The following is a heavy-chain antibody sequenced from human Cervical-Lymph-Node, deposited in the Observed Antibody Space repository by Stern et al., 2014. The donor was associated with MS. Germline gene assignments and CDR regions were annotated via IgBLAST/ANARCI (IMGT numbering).Heavy chain of an antibody. V-gene: IGHV3-74*03. CDR1: GFTFSTHW. J-gene: IGHJ5*02. Sequence: EVHLVESGGGLVQPGGSLRLSCTASGFTFSTHWLHWVRQVPGQGLVWVSRINSDGTTITYADSVKGRFSISRDNARSTAYLQMNSLRVEDTAVYYCTRVRNSAFEAWGQGTLVTVSS. D-gene: IGHD4-11*01. CDR3: TRVRNSAFEA. CDR2: INSDGTTI.